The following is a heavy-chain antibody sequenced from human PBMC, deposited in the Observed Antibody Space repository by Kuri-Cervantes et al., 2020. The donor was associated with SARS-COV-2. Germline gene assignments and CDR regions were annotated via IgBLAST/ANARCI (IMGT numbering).Heavy chain of an antibody. D-gene: IGHD3-10*01. V-gene: IGHV4-34*01. CDR1: GGSISSYY. J-gene: IGHJ5*02. Sequence: SETLSLTCTVSGGSISSYYWSWIRQPPGKGLEWIGEINHSGSTNYNPSLKSRVTISVDTSKNQFSLKLSSVTAADTAAYYCARVLNSGSYPYRGNWFDPWGQGTLVTVSS. CDR3: ARVLNSGSYPYRGNWFDP. CDR2: INHSGST.